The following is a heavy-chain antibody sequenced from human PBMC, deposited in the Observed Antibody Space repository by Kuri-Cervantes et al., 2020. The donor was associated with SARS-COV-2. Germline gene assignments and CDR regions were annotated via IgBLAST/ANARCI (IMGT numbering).Heavy chain of an antibody. J-gene: IGHJ4*02. CDR1: GFNFSRTD. D-gene: IGHD2-8*01. Sequence: GESLKISCAASGFNFSRTDMHWVRQAPGKGLEWVAVISHDGKNKKCIASGKGRFTISRDNSQNTLYLHMKSLRSEDTVMYYCAKDRVGVQDFWGQGTLVTVSS. V-gene: IGHV3-30*18. CDR2: ISHDGKNK. CDR3: AKDRVGVQDF.